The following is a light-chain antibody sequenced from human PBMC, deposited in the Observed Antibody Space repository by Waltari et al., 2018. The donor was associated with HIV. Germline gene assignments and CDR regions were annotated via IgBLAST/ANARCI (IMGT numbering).Light chain of an antibody. CDR3: CSYAGNYTLV. V-gene: IGLV2-11*01. Sequence: QSALTQTRSVSGSPGQSVPVSCTGTSSDVGGSNYPSWYQQHPGKAHKLMIYDVNKRPSGVPDRFSGSKSGNTASLTISGLQAEDEADYYCCSYAGNYTLVFGGGTKLTVL. CDR2: DVN. J-gene: IGLJ2*01. CDR1: SSDVGGSNY.